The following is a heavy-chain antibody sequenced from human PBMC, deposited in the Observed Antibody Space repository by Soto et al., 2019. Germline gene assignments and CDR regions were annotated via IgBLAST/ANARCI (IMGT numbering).Heavy chain of an antibody. V-gene: IGHV3-30-3*01. Sequence: VELVESGGGVVQPGRSLRLSCAASGFTFSGYALHWVRQTPGKGLEWMAVISYDGSSKYYAGSVEGRFTISRDNSKNTLFLQMNSLRTEDTAIYFCARAEPAGFGVMTASHYYGMDVWGQGTTVTVSS. CDR1: GFTFSGYA. J-gene: IGHJ6*02. D-gene: IGHD3-3*01. CDR2: ISYDGSSK. CDR3: ARAEPAGFGVMTASHYYGMDV.